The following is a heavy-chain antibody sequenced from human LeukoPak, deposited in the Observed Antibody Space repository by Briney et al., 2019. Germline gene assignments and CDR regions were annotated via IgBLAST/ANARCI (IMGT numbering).Heavy chain of an antibody. D-gene: IGHD5-18*01. Sequence: SETLSLTCTVSGGSISSGGYYWSWIRQPPGMGLEWIGYIYHSGSTYYNPSLKSRVTISVDRSKNQFSLKLSSVTAADTAVYYCARRGYSYGPFDYWGQGTLVTVSS. CDR2: IYHSGST. J-gene: IGHJ4*02. V-gene: IGHV4-30-2*01. CDR3: ARRGYSYGPFDY. CDR1: GGSISSGGYY.